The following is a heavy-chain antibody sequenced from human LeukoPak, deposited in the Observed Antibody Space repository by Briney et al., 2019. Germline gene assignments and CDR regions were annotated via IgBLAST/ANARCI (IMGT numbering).Heavy chain of an antibody. J-gene: IGHJ4*02. CDR3: ARVKGMGSSGYYYFDY. V-gene: IGHV3-21*01. CDR1: GFTFSSYS. D-gene: IGHD3-22*01. CDR2: ISSSSSYI. Sequence: GGSLRLSCAASGFTFSSYSMNWVRQAPGKGLEWVSSISSSSSYIYYADSVKGRFTISRDNAKNSLYLQMNSLRAEDTAVYYCARVKGMGSSGYYYFDYWGQGTLVTVSS.